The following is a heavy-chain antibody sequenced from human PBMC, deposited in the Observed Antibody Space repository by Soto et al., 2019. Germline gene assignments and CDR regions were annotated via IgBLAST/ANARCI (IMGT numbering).Heavy chain of an antibody. Sequence: GAAVKVSCKSSGYTFTGYYMHWVRQAPGQGLEWMGWINPNSGGTNYAQKFQGWVTMTRDTSISTAYMELSRLRSDDTAVYYCARHVGDLYFFDYWGQGTLVTVSS. CDR2: INPNSGGT. D-gene: IGHD1-26*01. V-gene: IGHV1-2*04. CDR3: ARHVGDLYFFDY. CDR1: GYTFTGYY. J-gene: IGHJ4*02.